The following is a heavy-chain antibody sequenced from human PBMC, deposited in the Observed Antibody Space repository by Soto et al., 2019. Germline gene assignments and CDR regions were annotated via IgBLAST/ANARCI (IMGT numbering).Heavy chain of an antibody. CDR3: ARGSGWYFH. J-gene: IGHJ4*02. Sequence: QVQLQESGPGLVKPSETLSLTCTVSGDSISGSSWSWIRQPPGKGLEWIAYMYLSGSTNYNPSLKSRVTISVDTFKNQFSLKLSSVTAADTAVYYCARGSGWYFHWGQGTLVTVSS. CDR2: MYLSGST. V-gene: IGHV4-59*01. CDR1: GDSISGSS. D-gene: IGHD6-19*01.